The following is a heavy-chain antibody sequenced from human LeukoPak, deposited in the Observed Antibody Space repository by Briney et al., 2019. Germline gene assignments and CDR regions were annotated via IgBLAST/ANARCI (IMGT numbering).Heavy chain of an antibody. J-gene: IGHJ4*02. CDR2: ISYDGSNK. CDR1: GFTFSNYA. V-gene: IGHV3-30-3*01. CDR3: ARNLYYDILTGNRYFDY. D-gene: IGHD3-9*01. Sequence: GRSLRLSCAAFGFTFSNYAMHWVRQAPGKGLEWVAVISYDGSNKKYADSVKGRFTISRDNSKNTLYLQMNSLRAEDTAVYYCARNLYYDILTGNRYFDYWGQGTLVTVSS.